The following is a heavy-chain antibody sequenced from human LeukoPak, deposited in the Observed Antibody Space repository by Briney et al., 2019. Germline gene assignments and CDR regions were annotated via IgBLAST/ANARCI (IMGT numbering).Heavy chain of an antibody. Sequence: GGSLRLSCAASGFTFSGYSMNWVRQAPGKGLEWVSSISSSSSYIYYADSVKGRFTISRDNSKNTLFLELNSLRAEDTAVYYCATDAYFDMRGGPRRWGQGTLVSVSS. D-gene: IGHD3-9*01. CDR2: ISSSSSYI. J-gene: IGHJ1*01. CDR3: ATDAYFDMRGGPRR. CDR1: GFTFSGYS. V-gene: IGHV3-21*01.